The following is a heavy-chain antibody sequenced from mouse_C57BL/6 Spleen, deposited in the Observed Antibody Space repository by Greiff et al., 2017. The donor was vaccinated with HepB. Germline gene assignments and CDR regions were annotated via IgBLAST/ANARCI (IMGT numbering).Heavy chain of an antibody. J-gene: IGHJ4*01. CDR1: GYTFTDYY. CDR3: ASSSDYAMDY. V-gene: IGHV1-26*01. Sequence: EVKLQQSGPELVKPGASVKISCKASGYTFTDYYMNWVKQSHGKSLEWIGDINPNNGGTSYNQKFKGKATLTVDKSSSTAYMELRSLTSEDSAVYYCASSSDYAMDYWGQGTSVTVSS. CDR2: INPNNGGT. D-gene: IGHD1-1*01.